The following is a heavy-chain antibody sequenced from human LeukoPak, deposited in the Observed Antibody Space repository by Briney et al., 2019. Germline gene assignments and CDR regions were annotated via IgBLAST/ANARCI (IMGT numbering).Heavy chain of an antibody. Sequence: ASVKVSCKASGYTFTSYGISWVRQAPGQGLEWMGWISAYNGSTNYAQKLQGRVTMTTDTSTSTAYMELRSLRSDDTAVYYCARDHYDSSGYYYLSFDYWGQGTLVTVSS. CDR2: ISAYNGST. CDR3: ARDHYDSSGYYYLSFDY. V-gene: IGHV1-18*01. J-gene: IGHJ4*02. D-gene: IGHD3-22*01. CDR1: GYTFTSYG.